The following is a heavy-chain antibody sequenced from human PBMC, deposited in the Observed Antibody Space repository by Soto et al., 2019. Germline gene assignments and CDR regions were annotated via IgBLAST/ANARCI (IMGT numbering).Heavy chain of an antibody. J-gene: IGHJ5*02. V-gene: IGHV3-23*01. Sequence: GGSLRLSCAASGFTFSSYAMSWVRQAPGKGLEWVSAISGSGGSTYYADSVKGRFTISRDNAKNSLYLQMNSLRDEDTAVYYCARESGYLNWFDPWGQGTLVTVSS. CDR3: ARESGYLNWFDP. D-gene: IGHD3-22*01. CDR1: GFTFSSYA. CDR2: ISGSGGST.